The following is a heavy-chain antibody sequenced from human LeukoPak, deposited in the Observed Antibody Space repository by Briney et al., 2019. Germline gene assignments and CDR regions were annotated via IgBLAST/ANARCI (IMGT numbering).Heavy chain of an antibody. Sequence: GSLRLSCAASGFTFSSYAMHWVRQAPGKGLEWVAVISCDGSNKYYADSVKGRFTISRDNSKNTLYLQMNSLRAEDTAVYYCARDSIVVVVAATTNWFDPWGQGTLVTVSS. D-gene: IGHD2-15*01. V-gene: IGHV3-30*04. CDR1: GFTFSSYA. CDR2: ISCDGSNK. CDR3: ARDSIVVVVAATTNWFDP. J-gene: IGHJ5*02.